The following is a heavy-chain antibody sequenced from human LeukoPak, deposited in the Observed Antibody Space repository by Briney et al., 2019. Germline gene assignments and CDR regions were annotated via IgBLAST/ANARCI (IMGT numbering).Heavy chain of an antibody. CDR3: ARESEYYYYYGMDV. Sequence: GGSLRLSCAASGFTFSSYAIHWVRQAPGKGLEYVSAISSNGGSTYYANSVKGRFTISRDNSKNTLYLQMGSLRAEDMAVYYCARESEYYYYYGMDVWGQGTTVTVSS. CDR1: GFTFSSYA. CDR2: ISSNGGST. D-gene: IGHD1-14*01. V-gene: IGHV3-64*01. J-gene: IGHJ6*02.